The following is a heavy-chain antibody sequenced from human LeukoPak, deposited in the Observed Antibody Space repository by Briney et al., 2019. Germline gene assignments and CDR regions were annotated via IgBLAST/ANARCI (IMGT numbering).Heavy chain of an antibody. CDR3: ARDRDRGSGFFDY. D-gene: IGHD3-22*01. Sequence: AASVKVSCKASRDTFSSDDITWVRQAPGQGLEWMGRIIPVLDIANYAQKFQGRVTITRDTSASTAYMELSSLRSEDTAVYYCARDRDRGSGFFDYWGQGTLVTVSS. CDR1: RDTFSSDD. CDR2: IIPVLDIA. V-gene: IGHV1-69*04. J-gene: IGHJ4*02.